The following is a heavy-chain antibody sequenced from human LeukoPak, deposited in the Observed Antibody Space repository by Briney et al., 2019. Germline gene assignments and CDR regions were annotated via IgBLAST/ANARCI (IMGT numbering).Heavy chain of an antibody. D-gene: IGHD5-18*01. V-gene: IGHV4-39*01. Sequence: PSETLSLTCTVSGGSISSSSYYWGWIRQPPGKELEWIGSIYYSGSTYYNPSLKSRVTISVDTSKNQFSLKLSSVTAADTAVYYCARHPYSYGPYYFDYWGQGTLVTVSS. CDR2: IYYSGST. CDR3: ARHPYSYGPYYFDY. J-gene: IGHJ4*02. CDR1: GGSISSSSYY.